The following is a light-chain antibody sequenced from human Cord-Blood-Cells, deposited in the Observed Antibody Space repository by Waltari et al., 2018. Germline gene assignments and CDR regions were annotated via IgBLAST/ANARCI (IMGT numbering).Light chain of an antibody. CDR3: AAWDDSLSGRV. J-gene: IGLJ3*02. V-gene: IGLV1-47*01. CDR1: SSNIGSNY. Sequence: QSVLTQPPSASGTPGQRVTISCSGSSSNIGSNYVYWYQKLPGTAPKLLSYRNKQRPSGVPDRFSGSKSGTSASLAISGLRSEDEADYYCAAWDDSLSGRVFGGGTKLTVL. CDR2: RNK.